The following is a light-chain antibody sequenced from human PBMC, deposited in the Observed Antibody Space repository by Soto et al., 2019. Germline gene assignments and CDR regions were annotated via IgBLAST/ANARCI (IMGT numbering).Light chain of an antibody. CDR2: EVN. Sequence: QSFLTQPPSASGSPGQSVTISCTGTSSDVGGYNYVSWYQQHPGKAPKLMIYEVNKRPSGVPDRFSGSKSGNTASLTVSGLQVEDEADYYCSSYAGSDNFVFGTGTKVTVL. CDR1: SSDVGGYNY. V-gene: IGLV2-8*01. CDR3: SSYAGSDNFV. J-gene: IGLJ1*01.